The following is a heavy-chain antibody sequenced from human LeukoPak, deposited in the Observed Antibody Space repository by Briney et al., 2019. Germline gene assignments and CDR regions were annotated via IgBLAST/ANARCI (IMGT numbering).Heavy chain of an antibody. Sequence: GGSLRLSCAASGFTFSSYNMNWVRQAPGKGLEWVSYISSSSSPMYNADSVKGRFTISRDSAKNSLYLQMNSLRDEDTAVYYCARGTCFYDSSGYYHGWYFDYWGQGTLVTVSS. V-gene: IGHV3-48*02. CDR1: GFTFSSYN. CDR2: ISSSSSPM. J-gene: IGHJ4*02. CDR3: ARGTCFYDSSGYYHGWYFDY. D-gene: IGHD3-22*01.